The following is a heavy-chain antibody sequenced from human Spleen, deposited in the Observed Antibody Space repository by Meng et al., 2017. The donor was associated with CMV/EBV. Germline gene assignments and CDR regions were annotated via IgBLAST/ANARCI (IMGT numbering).Heavy chain of an antibody. Sequence: GESLKISCAPSGFSFSTYTMHWVRQAPGKGLEWVSSISSSRSYIYYADSVKGRFTISRDNAKNSLYLQMTSLRAEDTAVYYCARGRLYQPLWGDALDIWGQGTMVTVSS. D-gene: IGHD2-2*01. J-gene: IGHJ3*02. V-gene: IGHV3-21*01. CDR3: ARGRLYQPLWGDALDI. CDR2: ISSSRSYI. CDR1: GFSFSTYT.